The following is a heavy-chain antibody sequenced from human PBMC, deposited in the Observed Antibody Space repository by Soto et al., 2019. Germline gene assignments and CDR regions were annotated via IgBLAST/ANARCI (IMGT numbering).Heavy chain of an antibody. Sequence: ASVKVSSKTSGYTFIAYYIHWVRQAPGQGPEWMGWLNPNSGGTKFAQKFKGWVTMTRDTSVTTAYLELSSLKSDDTAIYYCARSSAVLRPDGLDVWGQGTTVTVSS. V-gene: IGHV1-2*04. CDR1: GYTFIAYY. D-gene: IGHD3-10*02. CDR3: ARSSAVLRPDGLDV. CDR2: LNPNSGGT. J-gene: IGHJ6*02.